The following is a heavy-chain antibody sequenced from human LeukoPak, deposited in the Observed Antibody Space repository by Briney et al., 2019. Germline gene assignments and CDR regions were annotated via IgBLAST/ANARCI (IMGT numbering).Heavy chain of an antibody. CDR3: ARLEWLVRYFDY. D-gene: IGHD6-19*01. V-gene: IGHV4-34*01. CDR1: GGSFSGYY. J-gene: IGHJ4*02. Sequence: PSEILSLTCAVYGGSFSGYYWSWIRQPPGKGLEWIGEINHSGSTNYNPSLKSRVTISVDTSKNQFSLKLSSVTAADTAVYYCARLEWLVRYFDYWGQGTLVTVSS. CDR2: INHSGST.